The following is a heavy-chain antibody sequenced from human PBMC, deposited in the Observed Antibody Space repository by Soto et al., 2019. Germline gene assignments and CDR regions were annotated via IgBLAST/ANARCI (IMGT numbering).Heavy chain of an antibody. J-gene: IGHJ6*02. CDR3: AKDKSSIAARRPGMDV. D-gene: IGHD6-6*01. CDR2: ISGSGGST. Sequence: EVQLLESGGGLVQPGGSLRLSCAASGFTFSSYAMSWVRQAPGKGLEWVSAISGSGGSTYYADSVKGRFTISRDNSKNTLYLQMNSLRAEDTAVYYCAKDKSSIAARRPGMDVWGQGTTVTVSS. V-gene: IGHV3-23*01. CDR1: GFTFSSYA.